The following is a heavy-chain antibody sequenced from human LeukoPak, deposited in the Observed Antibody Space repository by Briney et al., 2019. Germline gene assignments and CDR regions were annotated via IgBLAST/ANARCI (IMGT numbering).Heavy chain of an antibody. CDR1: GYIFTHNW. J-gene: IGHJ4*02. Sequence: GESLKISCKGSGYIFTHNWIGWVRQMPGKGLEWMGIIYPGDSDTRYSPSFEGQVTISVDKSNSTAYLQWSSLKASDTAMYYCARQTRDGSGSRGYSFDFWGQGTLVTVSS. CDR2: IYPGDSDT. V-gene: IGHV5-51*01. CDR3: ARQTRDGSGSRGYSFDF. D-gene: IGHD3-10*01.